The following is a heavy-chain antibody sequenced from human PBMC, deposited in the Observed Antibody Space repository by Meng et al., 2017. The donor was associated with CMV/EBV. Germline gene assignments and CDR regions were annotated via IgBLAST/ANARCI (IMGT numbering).Heavy chain of an antibody. CDR2: ISYDGSNK. V-gene: IGHV3-30*04. J-gene: IGHJ6*02. Sequence: LSLTCTVSGGSFSSYAMHWVRQAPGKGLEWVAVISYDGSNKYYADSVKGRFTISRDNSKNTLYLQMNSLRAEDTAVYYCAREEEYSSSWYPGHYYGMDVWGQGTTVTVSS. D-gene: IGHD6-13*01. CDR3: AREEEYSSSWYPGHYYGMDV. CDR1: GGSFSSYA.